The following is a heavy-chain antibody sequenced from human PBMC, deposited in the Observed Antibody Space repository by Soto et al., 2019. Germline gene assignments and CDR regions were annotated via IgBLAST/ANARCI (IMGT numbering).Heavy chain of an antibody. CDR3: AREGRIAVAEYYFDY. J-gene: IGHJ4*02. CDR1: GGSISSYY. D-gene: IGHD6-19*01. V-gene: IGHV4-59*01. CDR2: IYYSGST. Sequence: PSETLSLTCTVSGGSISSYYWSWIRQPPGKGLEWIGYIYYSGSTNYNPSLKSRVTISVDTSKNQFSLKLSSVTAADTAVYYCAREGRIAVAEYYFDYWGQGTPVTVSS.